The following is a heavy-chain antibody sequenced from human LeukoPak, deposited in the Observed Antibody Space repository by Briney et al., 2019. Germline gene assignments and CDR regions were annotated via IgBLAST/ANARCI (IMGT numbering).Heavy chain of an antibody. CDR2: IKQDGSEK. CDR3: TRRGPQYQLGVFDY. D-gene: IGHD2-2*01. V-gene: IGHV3-7*03. Sequence: PGGSLRLSCAASGFTFSSYWMSWVRQAPGKGLEWVANIKQDGSEKYYVDSVKGRFTISRDNAKNSLYLQMNSLKTEDTAVYYCTRRGPQYQLGVFDYWGQGTLVTVSS. J-gene: IGHJ4*02. CDR1: GFTFSSYW.